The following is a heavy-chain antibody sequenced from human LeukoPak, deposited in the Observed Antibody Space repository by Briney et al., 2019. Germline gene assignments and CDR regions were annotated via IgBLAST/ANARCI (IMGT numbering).Heavy chain of an antibody. D-gene: IGHD6-13*01. V-gene: IGHV4-4*07. CDR3: ASEWGIAAAGLGAY. CDR2: IYTSGST. Sequence: PSEILSLTCTVSGGSISSYYWSWIRQPAGKGLEWIGRIYTSGSTNYNPSLKSRVTMSVDTSKNQFSLKLSSVTAADTAVYYCASEWGIAAAGLGAYWGQGTLVTVSS. CDR1: GGSISSYY. J-gene: IGHJ4*02.